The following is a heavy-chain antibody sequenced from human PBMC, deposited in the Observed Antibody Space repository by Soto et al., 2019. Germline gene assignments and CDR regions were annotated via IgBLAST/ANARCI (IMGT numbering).Heavy chain of an antibody. Sequence: SVKVSCKASVGTVSSYAFTGLRQAPGQGLEWRGGIIPIFGTANYAQKFQGRVTITSDESTSTAYMDLSRLTSEDTAVYYCARPYDRSGYYYSYYYGMDVWGQGTTVTGSS. CDR3: ARPYDRSGYYYSYYYGMDV. CDR2: IIPIFGTA. CDR1: VGTVSSYA. V-gene: IGHV1-69*13. D-gene: IGHD3-22*01. J-gene: IGHJ6*02.